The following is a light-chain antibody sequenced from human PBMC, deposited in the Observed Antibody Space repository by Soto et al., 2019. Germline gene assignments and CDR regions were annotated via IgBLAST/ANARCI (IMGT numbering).Light chain of an antibody. J-gene: IGLJ2*01. CDR1: SIDVGGYLY. V-gene: IGLV2-8*01. CDR3: SSYAGSNTVL. Sequence: QSVLTQPPSASGSPGQSVTISCTGTSIDVGGYLYVSWYQQHPGKAPKLMIFEVTKRPSGVPDRFSGSKSGNTASLTVSGLQAEDEANYYCSSYAGSNTVLFGGGTKLTVL. CDR2: EVT.